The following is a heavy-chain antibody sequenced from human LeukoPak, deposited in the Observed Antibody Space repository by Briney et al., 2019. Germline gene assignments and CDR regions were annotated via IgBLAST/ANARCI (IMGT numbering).Heavy chain of an antibody. CDR2: IYTGGSP. D-gene: IGHD3-10*01. V-gene: IGHV3-66*01. CDR3: VPLTDGSPDQ. CDR1: TFTVSTNY. Sequence: PGGSLRLSCAASTFTVSTNYMTWVRQAPGKGLEWVSMIYTGGSPYYADSVKGRFTISRDNSKNTLNLRMNSLRVEDTAVYYCVPLTDGSPDQWGQGTLVTVSS. J-gene: IGHJ4*02.